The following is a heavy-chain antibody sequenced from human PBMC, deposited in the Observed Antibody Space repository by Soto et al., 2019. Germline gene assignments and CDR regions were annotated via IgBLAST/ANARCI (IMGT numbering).Heavy chain of an antibody. CDR1: GFDFTYYW. J-gene: IGHJ6*02. V-gene: IGHV3-7*01. CDR2: IKRDGSQE. CDR3: ARETFWNGYSHFYYGMDV. Sequence: GGSLRLSCEASGFDFTYYWMSWVRQAPGKGLEWVANIKRDGSQENYVDSVKDRFTISRDNAKNSVFLQMNSLRVEDTAVYYCARETFWNGYSHFYYGMDVWGQGATVTVSS. D-gene: IGHD3-3*01.